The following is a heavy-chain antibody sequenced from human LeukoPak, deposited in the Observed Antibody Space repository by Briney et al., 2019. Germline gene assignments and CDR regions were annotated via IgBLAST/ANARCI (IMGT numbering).Heavy chain of an antibody. V-gene: IGHV1-8*01. D-gene: IGHD6-13*01. CDR3: ARGRGYSGSWYLSWFDP. J-gene: IGHJ5*02. CDR1: GYTFTSYD. Sequence: GASVKVSCKASGYTFTSYDINWVRQATGQGLEWMGWMNPNSGNTGYAQKFQGRVTMTRNTSISTAYMELSSLRSEDTAVYYCARGRGYSGSWYLSWFDPWGQGTLVTVSS. CDR2: MNPNSGNT.